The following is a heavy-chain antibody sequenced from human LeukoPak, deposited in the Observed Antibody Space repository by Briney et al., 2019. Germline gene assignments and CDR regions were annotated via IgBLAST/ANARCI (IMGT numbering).Heavy chain of an antibody. Sequence: ASVKVSCKVSGYTLTELSMHWVRQAPGKGLEWMGGFDPEDGETIYAQKFQGRVTMTEDTSTDTAYVELSSLRSEDTAVYYCATAGNYYGSGSYYNNWSAWFDPWGQGTLVTVSS. CDR2: FDPEDGET. CDR1: GYTLTELS. D-gene: IGHD3-10*01. J-gene: IGHJ5*02. V-gene: IGHV1-24*01. CDR3: ATAGNYYGSGSYYNNWSAWFDP.